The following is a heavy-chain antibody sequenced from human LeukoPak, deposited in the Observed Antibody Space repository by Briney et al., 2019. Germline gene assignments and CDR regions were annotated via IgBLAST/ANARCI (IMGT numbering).Heavy chain of an antibody. V-gene: IGHV3-23*01. D-gene: IGHD1-1*01. J-gene: IGHJ4*02. CDR3: ARGLESKDTRPHY. CDR1: EFSFSNFG. Sequence: PGGSLRLSCAVSEFSFSNFGLSWVCQAPGKGLEWFSAIRRSDGSKHYADSVKGRFTISRDNSKNTMYLQMNGLRAEDTAVYYCARGLESKDTRPHYWGQGTLVSVST. CDR2: IRRSDGSK.